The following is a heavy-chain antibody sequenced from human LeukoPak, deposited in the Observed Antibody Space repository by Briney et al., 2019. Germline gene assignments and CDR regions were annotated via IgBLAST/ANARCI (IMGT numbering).Heavy chain of an antibody. CDR1: GGTFSSYG. V-gene: IGHV1-69*04. CDR2: IIPILGIA. D-gene: IGHD3-22*01. J-gene: IGHJ3*02. CDR3: ARVSIVVSAFDI. Sequence: SVKVSCKASGGTFSSYGISWVRQAPGQGLEWMGRIIPILGIANYAQKFQGRVTITADKSTSTAYMELSSLRSEDTAVYYCARVSIVVSAFDIWGQGTMVTVSS.